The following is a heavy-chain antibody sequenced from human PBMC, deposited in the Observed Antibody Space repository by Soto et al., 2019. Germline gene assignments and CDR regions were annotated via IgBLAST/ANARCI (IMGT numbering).Heavy chain of an antibody. D-gene: IGHD2-15*01. Sequence: QVQLVEAGGDLVKPGGSLRLSCAASGFTFSDYYMSWVRQGPGKGLEWLSSISSSTGTGYTTYADSVKGRFTISRDNAKNSLYLQMDSLRVEDTALYYCARWWGLSEQVAPPLSYYVMDVWGQGTTVIVSS. CDR2: ISSSTGTGYT. V-gene: IGHV3-11*06. CDR1: GFTFSDYY. CDR3: ARWWGLSEQVAPPLSYYVMDV. J-gene: IGHJ6*02.